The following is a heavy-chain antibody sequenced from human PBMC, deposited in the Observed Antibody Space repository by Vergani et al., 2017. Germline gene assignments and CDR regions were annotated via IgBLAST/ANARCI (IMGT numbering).Heavy chain of an antibody. D-gene: IGHD2-21*02. CDR3: AKEHLLGYCRGDDCYSGDF. CDR1: GFDFSSYI. J-gene: IGHJ4*02. Sequence: QLVESGGGWVQPGGSLRLSCVVSGFDFSSYIMNWVRQAPGKGLEWVSFVSTGTKSQSYAESVKGRFTISRDSAKNSLYLQMDSLRAEDTARYFCAKEHLLGYCRGDDCYSGDFSGQGTPVTVSS. V-gene: IGHV3-48*01. CDR2: VSTGTKSQ.